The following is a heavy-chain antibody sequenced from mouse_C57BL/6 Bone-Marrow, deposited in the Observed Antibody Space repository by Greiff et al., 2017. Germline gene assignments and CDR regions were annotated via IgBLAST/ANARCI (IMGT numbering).Heavy chain of an antibody. Sequence: EVQLQQSVPELVKPGASVKISCKSSGYTFTDFYMNWVKQSHGKSLEWIGDINPNNGGTSYNQKFKGKATLTVDKSSSTANMELRSLTSEDSAVYYCARSYYVSSQYYFVFWRQGATPQGSS. CDR1: GYTFTDFY. V-gene: IGHV1-26*01. CDR2: INPNNGGT. CDR3: ARSYYVSSQYYFVF. D-gene: IGHD1-1*01. J-gene: IGHJ2*01.